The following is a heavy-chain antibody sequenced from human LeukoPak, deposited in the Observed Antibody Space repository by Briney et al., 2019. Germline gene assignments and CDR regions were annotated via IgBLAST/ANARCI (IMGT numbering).Heavy chain of an antibody. CDR2: IYYSGST. J-gene: IGHJ1*01. CDR1: GDSISDYY. V-gene: IGHV4-59*01. CDR3: ARAGYGSTWFQN. D-gene: IGHD6-13*01. Sequence: SETLSLTCSVSGDSISDYYWSWIRQPPGRGLDWIGSIYYSGSTNYNPSLKSRVTISVDTSRNQFSLKLSPVTTADTAVYFCARAGYGSTWFQNWGQGTLVTVSS.